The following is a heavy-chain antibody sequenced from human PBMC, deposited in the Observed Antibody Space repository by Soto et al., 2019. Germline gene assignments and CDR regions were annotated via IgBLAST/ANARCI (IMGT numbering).Heavy chain of an antibody. CDR3: TTRSITIFGVVITSFDY. D-gene: IGHD3-3*01. J-gene: IGHJ4*02. CDR2: IKSKTDGGTT. CDR1: GFTFSNAW. Sequence: GGSLRLSCAASGFTFSNAWMNWDRQAPGKGLEWVGRIKSKTDGGTTDYDAPVKGRFTISRDDSKNTLYLQMNSLKTEDTAVYYCTTRSITIFGVVITSFDYWGQGTLITVSS. V-gene: IGHV3-15*07.